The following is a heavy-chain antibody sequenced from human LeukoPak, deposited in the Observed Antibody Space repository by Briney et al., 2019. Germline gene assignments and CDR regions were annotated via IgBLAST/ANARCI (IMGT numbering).Heavy chain of an antibody. Sequence: GGSLRLSCAASGFTVSSSYMSWVRQAPGKGLEWVSVIYSGGSTYYADSVKGRFTISRDNAKNSLYLQMNSLRAEDTALYYCAKDMGDYYDSSGYPFDYWGQGTLVTVSS. D-gene: IGHD3-22*01. CDR2: IYSGGST. J-gene: IGHJ4*02. CDR3: AKDMGDYYDSSGYPFDY. V-gene: IGHV3-53*05. CDR1: GFTVSSSY.